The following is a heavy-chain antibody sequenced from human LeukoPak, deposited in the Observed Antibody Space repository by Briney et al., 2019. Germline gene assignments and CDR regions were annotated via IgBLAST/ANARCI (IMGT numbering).Heavy chain of an antibody. J-gene: IGHJ4*02. D-gene: IGHD3-3*01. Sequence: ASVKVSCKASGYTFTGYYMHWVRQAPGQGLEWMGWINTNTGNPTYAQGFTGRFVFSLDTSVSTAYLQISSLKAEDTAVYYCARDDYDFWGGPLPGFDYWGQGTLVTVSS. CDR2: INTNTGNP. V-gene: IGHV7-4-1*02. CDR3: ARDDYDFWGGPLPGFDY. CDR1: GYTFTGYY.